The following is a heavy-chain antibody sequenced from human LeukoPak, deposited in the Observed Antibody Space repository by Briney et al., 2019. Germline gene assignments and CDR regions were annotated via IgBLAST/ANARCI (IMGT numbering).Heavy chain of an antibody. CDR3: ARDYYDSGSYPFDY. D-gene: IGHD3-10*01. CDR1: GGSISSYY. J-gene: IGHJ4*02. CDR2: IYTSGST. Sequence: SETLSLTCTVSGGSISSYYWSWIRQPAGKGLEWIGRIYTSGSTNYNPSLKSRVTMSTDTSKNQSSLKLSSVTAADTAVYYCARDYYDSGSYPFDYWGQGTLVTVSS. V-gene: IGHV4-4*07.